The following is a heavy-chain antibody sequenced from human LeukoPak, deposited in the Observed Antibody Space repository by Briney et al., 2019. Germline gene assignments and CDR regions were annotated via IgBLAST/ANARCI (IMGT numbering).Heavy chain of an antibody. CDR2: INPNSGGT. J-gene: IGHJ4*02. CDR1: GYTFTGYY. CDR3: ATIGYCTNGVCPTPYYFDY. V-gene: IGHV1-2*02. D-gene: IGHD2-8*01. Sequence: ASVKVSCKASGYTFTGYYTHWVRQAPGQGLEWMGWINPNSGGTNYAQKFQGRVTMTRDTSISTAYMELSRLRSDDTAVYYCATIGYCTNGVCPTPYYFDYWGQGTLVTVSS.